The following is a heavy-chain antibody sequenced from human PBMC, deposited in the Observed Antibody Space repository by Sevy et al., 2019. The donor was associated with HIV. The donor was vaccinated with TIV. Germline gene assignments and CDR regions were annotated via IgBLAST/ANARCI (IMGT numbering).Heavy chain of an antibody. D-gene: IGHD6-13*01. CDR1: GFTFSSYS. Sequence: GGSLRLSCAASGFTFSSYSMNWVRQAPGKGLEWVSSISSSSSYIYYADSVKGRFTISRDNAKNSLYLQMNSLRAEDTAVYYCHPSPIAAACTDFDYWGQGTLVTVSS. V-gene: IGHV3-21*01. J-gene: IGHJ4*02. CDR2: ISSSSSYI. CDR3: HPSPIAAACTDFDY.